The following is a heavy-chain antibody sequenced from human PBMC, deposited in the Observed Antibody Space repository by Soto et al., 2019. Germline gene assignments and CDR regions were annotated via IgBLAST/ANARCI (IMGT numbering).Heavy chain of an antibody. D-gene: IGHD6-19*01. CDR1: GFTFSSYG. Sequence: GGSLRLSCAASGFTFSSYGMHWVRQAPGKGLEWVSVIWYDGSSKYYADSVKGRFTISGDNSKNTLYLQMNSLRAEDTAVYYCARRSSGWYFDYWGQGTLVTVSS. CDR3: ARRSSGWYFDY. CDR2: IWYDGSSK. J-gene: IGHJ4*02. V-gene: IGHV3-33*08.